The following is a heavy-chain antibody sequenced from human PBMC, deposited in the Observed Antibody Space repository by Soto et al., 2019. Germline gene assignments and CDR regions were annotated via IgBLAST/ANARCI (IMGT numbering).Heavy chain of an antibody. Sequence: QVQLQESGPGLVKPSGTLSLTCAVSGGSISSSNWWSWVRQPPGKGLEWIGEIYHSGSTNYNPSLKRRVPISVDKSKNQFSLKLSSVTAADTAVYYCARTPSSSWSGHAFDIWGQATMVTVSS. J-gene: IGHJ3*02. D-gene: IGHD6-13*01. V-gene: IGHV4-4*02. CDR1: GGSISSSNW. CDR2: IYHSGST. CDR3: ARTPSSSWSGHAFDI.